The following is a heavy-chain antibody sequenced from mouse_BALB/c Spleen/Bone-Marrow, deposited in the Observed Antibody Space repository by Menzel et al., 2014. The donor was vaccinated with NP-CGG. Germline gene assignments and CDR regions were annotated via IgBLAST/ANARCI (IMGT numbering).Heavy chain of an antibody. CDR3: ARGGYRDY. CDR1: GYTFTDYY. V-gene: IGHV1-19*01. D-gene: IGHD2-2*01. J-gene: IGHJ2*01. Sequence: EVQLVESGPELVKPGASVKLSCKASGYTFTDYYMDWVKQSHGESFEWIGRVNPYNGGTSYNQKFKGKATLTFDKSSTTAYMELNSLTSEDSAVYYCARGGYRDYWGQGTTLTVSS. CDR2: VNPYNGGT.